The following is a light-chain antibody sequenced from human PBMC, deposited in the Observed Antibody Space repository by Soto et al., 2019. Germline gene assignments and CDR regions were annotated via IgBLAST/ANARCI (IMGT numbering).Light chain of an antibody. J-gene: IGKJ1*01. CDR2: WAS. V-gene: IGKV4-1*01. Sequence: DIVMTQSPDSLAVSLGERATINCKSSQSVLYSSNNKNYLAWYQQKPGQPPKLLIYWASTRESGVPDRFSGNGSGTDFTLTISSLQAEDVAVYYCQQYYSLPRTFGQGTKVE. CDR1: QSVLYSSNNKNY. CDR3: QQYYSLPRT.